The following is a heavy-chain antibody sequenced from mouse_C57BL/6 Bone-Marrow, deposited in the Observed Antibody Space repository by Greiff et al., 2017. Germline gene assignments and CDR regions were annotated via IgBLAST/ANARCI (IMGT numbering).Heavy chain of an antibody. J-gene: IGHJ2*01. D-gene: IGHD1-3*01. CDR2: ISDGGSYT. V-gene: IGHV5-4*01. Sequence: EVKLVESGGGLVKPGGSLKLSCAASGFTFSSYAMSWVRQTPEKRLEWVATISDGGSYTYYPDNVKGRFTISRDNAKNNLYLQMSHLKSEDTAMXYCARDRYNYYFDYWGQGTTLTVSS. CDR1: GFTFSSYA. CDR3: ARDRYNYYFDY.